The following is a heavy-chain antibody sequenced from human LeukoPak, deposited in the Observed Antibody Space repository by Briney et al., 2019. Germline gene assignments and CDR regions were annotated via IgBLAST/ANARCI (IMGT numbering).Heavy chain of an antibody. Sequence: GGSLRLSCADSGFTFSSYSMNWVRQAPGKGLEWVSYISSSSSTIYYADSVKGRFTISRDNAKNSLYLQMNSLRAEDTAVYYCARDRNGDYDWFDPWGQGTPVTVSS. CDR3: ARDRNGDYDWFDP. D-gene: IGHD4-17*01. CDR2: ISSSSSTI. CDR1: GFTFSSYS. J-gene: IGHJ5*02. V-gene: IGHV3-48*01.